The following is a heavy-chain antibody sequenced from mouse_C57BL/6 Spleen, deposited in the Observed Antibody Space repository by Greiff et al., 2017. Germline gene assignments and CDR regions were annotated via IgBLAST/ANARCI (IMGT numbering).Heavy chain of an antibody. CDR2: IRSKSNNYAT. V-gene: IGHV10-1*01. CDR1: GFSFNTYA. Sequence: EVKLVESGGGLVQPKGSLKLSCAASGFSFNTYAMNWVRQAPGKGLEWVARIRSKSNNYATYYADSVKDRFTISRDDSESMLYLQMNNLKTEDTAMYYCVRPGTGDFDVWGTGTTVTVSS. CDR3: VRPGTGDFDV. D-gene: IGHD4-1*01. J-gene: IGHJ1*03.